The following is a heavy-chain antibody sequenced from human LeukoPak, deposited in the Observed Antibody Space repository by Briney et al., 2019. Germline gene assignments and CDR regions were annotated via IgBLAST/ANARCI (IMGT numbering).Heavy chain of an antibody. Sequence: SETLSLTCAVYGGSFSGYYWSWIRQPPGKGLEWIGGINHSGSTNYNPSLKSRVTISVDTSKNQFSLKLSSVTAADTAVYYCARRTGAFDIWGQGTMVTVSS. D-gene: IGHD1-14*01. CDR2: INHSGST. CDR3: ARRTGAFDI. J-gene: IGHJ3*02. V-gene: IGHV4-34*01. CDR1: GGSFSGYY.